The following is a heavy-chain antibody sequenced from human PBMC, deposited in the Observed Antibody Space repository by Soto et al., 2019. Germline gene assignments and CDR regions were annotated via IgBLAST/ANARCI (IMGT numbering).Heavy chain of an antibody. Sequence: QLQLQESGSGLVKPSQTLSLTCAVSGGSISSGGYSWSWIRQPPGKGLEWIGYIYHSGSTYYNPSLESRVTIAVDSSKNQFSLKLSSVTAADTAVYYCARAIEATIPYFDYWGQGTLVTVSS. J-gene: IGHJ4*02. D-gene: IGHD5-12*01. V-gene: IGHV4-30-2*01. CDR2: IYHSGST. CDR1: GGSISSGGYS. CDR3: ARAIEATIPYFDY.